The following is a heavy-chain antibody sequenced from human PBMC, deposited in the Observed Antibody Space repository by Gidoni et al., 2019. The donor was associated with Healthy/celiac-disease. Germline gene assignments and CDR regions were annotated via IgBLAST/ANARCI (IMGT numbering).Heavy chain of an antibody. CDR1: GGTFTSYA. D-gene: IGHD2-21*01. CDR2: IIPIFGTA. V-gene: IGHV1-69*01. J-gene: IGHJ4*02. Sequence: QVQLVQSGAEVKKPGSSVKVSCQASGGTFTSYAISWVRPAPGQGLGWMGGIIPIFGTANYAQKFQGRVTITADESTSTAYMELSSLRSEDTAVYYCARDRVLNRGVSEADYWGQGTLVTVSS. CDR3: ARDRVLNRGVSEADY.